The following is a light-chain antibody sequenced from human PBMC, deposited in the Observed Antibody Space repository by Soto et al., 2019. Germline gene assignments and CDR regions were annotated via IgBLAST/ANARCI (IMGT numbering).Light chain of an antibody. Sequence: QSALTQPASVSGSPGQSITISCTGTSSDVGAYNYVSWYQQHPGKAPKLMIYEVRNRPSGVSNRVSGSKSGNTASLTISGLQAEDEADYYCSSYTKNTTWVFGGGTKLTVL. CDR1: SSDVGAYNY. V-gene: IGLV2-14*01. CDR3: SSYTKNTTWV. CDR2: EVR. J-gene: IGLJ3*02.